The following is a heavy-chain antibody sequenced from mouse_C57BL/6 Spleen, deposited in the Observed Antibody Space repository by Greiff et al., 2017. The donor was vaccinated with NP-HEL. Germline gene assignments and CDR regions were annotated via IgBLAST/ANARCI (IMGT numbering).Heavy chain of an antibody. D-gene: IGHD2-1*01. CDR3: ARSTMVPYYAMDY. CDR1: GYTFTSYW. Sequence: QVQLQQPGAELVKPGASVKMSCKASGYTFTSYWITWVKQRPGQGLEWIGDIYPGSGSTNYNEKFKSKATLTVDTSSSTAYMQLSSLTSEDSAVYYCARSTMVPYYAMDYWGQGTSVTVSS. CDR2: IYPGSGST. V-gene: IGHV1-55*01. J-gene: IGHJ4*01.